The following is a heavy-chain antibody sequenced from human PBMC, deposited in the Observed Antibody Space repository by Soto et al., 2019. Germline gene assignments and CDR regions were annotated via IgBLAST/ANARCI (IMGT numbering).Heavy chain of an antibody. CDR1: GGSISSGGYY. D-gene: IGHD3-10*01. V-gene: IGHV4-31*03. J-gene: IGHJ3*02. CDR3: ARASRGGDAFDI. CDR2: IYYSGST. Sequence: QVQLQESGPGLVKPSQTLSLTCTVSGGSISSGGYYWSWIRQHPGKGLEWIGYIYYSGSTYYNPSLKSRLTISVETSKNQFSLKLSSVTAADTAVYYCARASRGGDAFDIWGQGTMVTVSS.